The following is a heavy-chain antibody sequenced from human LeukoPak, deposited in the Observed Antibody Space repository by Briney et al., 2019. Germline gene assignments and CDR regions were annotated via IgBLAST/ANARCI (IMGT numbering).Heavy chain of an antibody. CDR3: ARNYDYVWGSSNWFDP. CDR2: IYYSGST. Sequence: SETLSLTCTVSGGSISSYYWSWIRQPPGKGLEWIGYIYYSGSTNYNPSLKSRVTISVDTSKNQFSLKLSSVTAADTAAYYCARNYDYVWGSSNWFDPWGQGTLVTVSS. CDR1: GGSISSYY. D-gene: IGHD3-16*01. J-gene: IGHJ5*02. V-gene: IGHV4-59*01.